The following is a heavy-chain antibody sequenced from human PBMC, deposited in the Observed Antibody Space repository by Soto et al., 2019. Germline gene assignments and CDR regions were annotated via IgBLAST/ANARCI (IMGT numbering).Heavy chain of an antibody. D-gene: IGHD1-26*01. J-gene: IGHJ5*02. CDR3: AKGHGVGAFDP. CDR2: ISGSGGST. V-gene: IGHV3-23*01. CDR1: GLTFSSYA. Sequence: EVQLLESGGGLIQPGGSLRLSWAASGLTFSSYAMSWVRQAPGKGLEWVSAISGSGGSTYYAESVKGRFTISRDNSKNTMYLQMNSLRAEDTAVYYCAKGHGVGAFDPWGQGTLVTVSS.